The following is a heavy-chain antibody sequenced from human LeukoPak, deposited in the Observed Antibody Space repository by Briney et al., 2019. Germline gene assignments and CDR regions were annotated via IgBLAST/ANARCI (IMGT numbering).Heavy chain of an antibody. CDR2: ITSSSGYT. Sequence: PGGSLRLSCAASGFTFSDYYMSWIRQAPGKGLEWISFITSSSGYTYYADSVKGRFIISRDNAKNTLYLQMNSLRAEDTAVYYCAKYSSSSNFYYGMDVWGQGTTVTVS. J-gene: IGHJ6*02. CDR1: GFTFSDYY. V-gene: IGHV3-11*06. CDR3: AKYSSSSNFYYGMDV. D-gene: IGHD4-11*01.